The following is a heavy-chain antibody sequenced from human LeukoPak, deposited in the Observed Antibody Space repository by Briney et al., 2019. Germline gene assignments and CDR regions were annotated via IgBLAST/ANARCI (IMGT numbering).Heavy chain of an antibody. V-gene: IGHV1-8*01. J-gene: IGHJ6*03. CDR3: ARGVTVTDRYYYYYMDV. CDR2: MNPNSGNT. CDR1: GYTFISYD. Sequence: ASVKVSCKASGYTFISYDVSWVRQATGQGLEWMGWMNPNSGNTGYAQKFQGRVTITRNTSISTAYMELSSLRSEDTAVYYCARGVTVTDRYYYYYMDVWGKGTTVTVSS. D-gene: IGHD4-11*01.